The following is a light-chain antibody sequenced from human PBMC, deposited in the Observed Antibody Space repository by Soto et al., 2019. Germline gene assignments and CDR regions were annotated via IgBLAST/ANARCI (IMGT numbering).Light chain of an antibody. CDR1: QSVLYSSNNKNY. Sequence: DIVMTQSPDSLAVSLGERATINCKSSQSVLYSSNNKNYLAWYQQKPGQPPKLLIYWASTRESGVPDRFTGGGSGTDFTFTISSLQPEDIATCYCQQYDNLPPYTFGQGTKLEIK. CDR3: QQYDNLPPYT. V-gene: IGKV4-1*01. J-gene: IGKJ2*01. CDR2: WAS.